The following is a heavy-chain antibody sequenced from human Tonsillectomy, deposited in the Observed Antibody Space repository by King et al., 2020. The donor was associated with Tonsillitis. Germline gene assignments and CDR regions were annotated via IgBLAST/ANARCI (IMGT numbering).Heavy chain of an antibody. J-gene: IGHJ4*02. D-gene: IGHD4-23*01. CDR3: ARGFGGNGHWYFDA. Sequence: VQLVESGGGLVQPGGSLRLSCAASGFTFSNYEMNWVRQAPGKGLEWRSYVDSSGGTTYYADSVRGRFTISRDNAKNSLYLQINSLRAEDTSVYYCARGFGGNGHWYFDAWGQGTLVTVSS. V-gene: IGHV3-48*03. CDR2: VDSSGGTT. CDR1: GFTFSNYE.